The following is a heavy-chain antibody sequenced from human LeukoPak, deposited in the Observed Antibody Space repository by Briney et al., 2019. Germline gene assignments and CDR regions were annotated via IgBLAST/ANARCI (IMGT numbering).Heavy chain of an antibody. J-gene: IGHJ4*02. D-gene: IGHD3-10*01. CDR3: AKAHYRGRRSCDY. V-gene: IGHV3-30*02. CDR2: IRYDGSNK. CDR1: GFTFSSYG. Sequence: GGSLRLSCAASGFTFSSYGMHWVRQAPGKGLEWVAFIRYDGSNKYYADSVKGRFTISRDNSKNTLYLQMNSLRAEDTAVYYCAKAHYRGRRSCDYWGQGTLVTVSS.